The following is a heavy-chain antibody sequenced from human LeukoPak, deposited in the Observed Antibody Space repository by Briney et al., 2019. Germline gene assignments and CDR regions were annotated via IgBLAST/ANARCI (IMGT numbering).Heavy chain of an antibody. Sequence: PSETLSLTCTVSGGSISSYYWSWIRQPPGKGLEWIGYIYYSGSTNYNPSLKSRVTISVDTSKNQFSLKLSSVTAADTAVYYCARAFDGDHFDYWGQGTLVTVSS. V-gene: IGHV4-59*13. J-gene: IGHJ4*02. D-gene: IGHD4-17*01. CDR3: ARAFDGDHFDY. CDR1: GGSISSYY. CDR2: IYYSGST.